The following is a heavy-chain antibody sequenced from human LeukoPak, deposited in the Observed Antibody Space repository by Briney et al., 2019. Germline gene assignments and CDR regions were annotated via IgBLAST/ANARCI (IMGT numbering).Heavy chain of an antibody. J-gene: IGHJ4*02. CDR3: ARDLADDSSGSVFDY. Sequence: RPGGSLRRSGAASGFTFDDYGMSWVRQAPGKELEWVFGINCNGGSTGYADSVKGRVTISRDNATNSMYLEMNSLRAEDTAVYYCARDLADDSSGSVFDYWGQGTLVTVSS. D-gene: IGHD3-22*01. CDR2: INCNGGST. V-gene: IGHV3-20*04. CDR1: GFTFDDYG.